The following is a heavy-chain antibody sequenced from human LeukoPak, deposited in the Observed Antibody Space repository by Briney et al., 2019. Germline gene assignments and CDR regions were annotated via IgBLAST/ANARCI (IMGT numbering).Heavy chain of an antibody. Sequence: PGGSLRLSCAASGFTVSSNYMSWVRQAPGKGLEWVSIIYSGGSTYYADSVKGRFTISRDNSWNTLYLQMNSLRAEDTAVYYCARGQNWGLAYYFDYWGQGTLVTVSS. J-gene: IGHJ4*02. V-gene: IGHV3-66*01. CDR1: GFTVSSNY. CDR3: ARGQNWGLAYYFDY. D-gene: IGHD7-27*01. CDR2: IYSGGST.